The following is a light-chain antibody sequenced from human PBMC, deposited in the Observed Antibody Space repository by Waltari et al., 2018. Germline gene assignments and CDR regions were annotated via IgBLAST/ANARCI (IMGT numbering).Light chain of an antibody. Sequence: QSALTQPASVSGSSGQSITVSCLGTSNAIGSYNFVSWFQQHPGRAPTLMIYDVSERPLGVSNRFSGSKSGNTASLTISGLQAEDEADYYCFSYAGSNSFAFGGGTRVTVL. CDR1: SNAIGSYNF. J-gene: IGLJ2*01. CDR2: DVS. CDR3: FSYAGSNSFA. V-gene: IGLV2-23*02.